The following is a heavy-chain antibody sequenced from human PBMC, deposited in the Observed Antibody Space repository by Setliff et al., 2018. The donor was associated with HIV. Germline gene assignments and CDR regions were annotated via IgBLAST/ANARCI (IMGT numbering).Heavy chain of an antibody. Sequence: GSLRLSCAASGFTFSSYEMHWVRQVTGKGLEWVSAIGTAGDTYYPGSVKGRFIISRENAKNSMYLQMNSLRAGDTAVYYCVREVHDSNNMGAFDIWGQGTMVTVSS. CDR3: VREVHDSNNMGAFDI. J-gene: IGHJ3*02. V-gene: IGHV3-13*01. CDR1: GFTFSSYE. D-gene: IGHD3-22*01. CDR2: IGTAGDT.